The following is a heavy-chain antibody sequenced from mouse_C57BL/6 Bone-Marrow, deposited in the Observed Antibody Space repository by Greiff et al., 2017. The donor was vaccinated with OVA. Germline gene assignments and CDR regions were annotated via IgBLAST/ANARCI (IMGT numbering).Heavy chain of an antibody. CDR1: GYTFTNYW. J-gene: IGHJ4*01. CDR2: IYPGGGYT. D-gene: IGHD5-5*01. CDR3: ARGDYVRSYAMDY. Sequence: VQLQQSGAELVRPGTSVKMSCKASGYTFTNYWIGWAKQRPGHGLEWIGDIYPGGGYTNYNEKFKGKATLTADKSSSTSYMQISSLTSDASDIYYCARGDYVRSYAMDYWGQGTSVTVSS. V-gene: IGHV1-63*01.